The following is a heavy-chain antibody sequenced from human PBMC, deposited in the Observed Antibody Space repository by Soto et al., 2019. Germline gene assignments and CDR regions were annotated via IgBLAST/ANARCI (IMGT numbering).Heavy chain of an antibody. D-gene: IGHD6-13*01. J-gene: IGHJ4*02. CDR1: GFTFSSYA. V-gene: IGHV3-23*01. CDR3: AKAAYSSSRHKGY. Sequence: EVQLLESGGGLVQPGGSLRLSCAASGFTFSSYAMSWVRQAPGKGLEWVSAIGGSGGSTYYADSVKGRFTISRDNSKNTLYLQMNSLRAEDTAEYYCAKAAYSSSRHKGYWGQGTLVTVSS. CDR2: IGGSGGST.